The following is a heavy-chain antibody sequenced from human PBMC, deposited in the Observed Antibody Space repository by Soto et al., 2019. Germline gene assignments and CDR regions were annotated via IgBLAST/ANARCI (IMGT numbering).Heavy chain of an antibody. D-gene: IGHD6-19*01. CDR1: GGSFSGYY. Sequence: QVQLQQWGAGLLKPSETLSLTCAVYGGSFSGYYWSWIRQPPGKGLEWIGEINHSGSTNYNPSLNRPATISVHTSQYQFTLKLSSVTAADTAVYYCARCPLFYLAVHHSYWYFDLWGRGTLVTVSS. V-gene: IGHV4-34*01. CDR2: INHSGST. J-gene: IGHJ2*01. CDR3: ARCPLFYLAVHHSYWYFDL.